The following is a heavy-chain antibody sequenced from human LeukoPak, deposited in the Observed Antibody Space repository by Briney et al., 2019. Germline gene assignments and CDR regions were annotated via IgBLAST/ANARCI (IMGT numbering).Heavy chain of an antibody. D-gene: IGHD5-12*01. CDR2: INHSGST. CDR1: VGSFSDYY. CDR3: ARVAHPSRNGYYLGY. J-gene: IGHJ4*02. V-gene: IGHV4-34*01. Sequence: SETLSLTCAVYVGSFSDYYWTWVRQSPGKGLEWIGEINHSGSTNYNPSLSSRVTISADTSKSQSSLKVTSVTAADTALYYCARVAHPSRNGYYLGYWGQGTLVTISS.